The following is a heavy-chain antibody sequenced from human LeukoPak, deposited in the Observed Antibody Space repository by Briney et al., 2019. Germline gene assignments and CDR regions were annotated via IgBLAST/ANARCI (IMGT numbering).Heavy chain of an antibody. J-gene: IGHJ3*02. CDR1: GGPISGSSYY. CDR3: AREGHYYDSSGYYSNDAFDI. D-gene: IGHD3-22*01. Sequence: SETLSLTCTVSGGPISGSSYYWGWIRQPPGKGLEWIGSIYYSGNTYYNPSLKSRVTISVDTSKSQFSLKLNSVTATDTAVYYCAREGHYYDSSGYYSNDAFDIWGQGTMVTVSS. CDR2: IYYSGNT. V-gene: IGHV4-39*02.